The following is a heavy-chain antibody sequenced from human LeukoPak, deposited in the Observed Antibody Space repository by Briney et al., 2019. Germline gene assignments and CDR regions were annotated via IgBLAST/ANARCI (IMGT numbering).Heavy chain of an antibody. CDR3: ARCIWNDVVSALDY. J-gene: IGHJ4*02. Sequence: ASVKVSCKASGYTLSGYYVHWVRQAPGQGLEWLRWINPNSGETNYARRFQGEVTLTRDTSIRTFYMDVSRLRSDDTAVYFCARCIWNDVVSALDYWGQGTLVTVSS. CDR2: INPNSGET. CDR1: GYTLSGYY. D-gene: IGHD1-1*01. V-gene: IGHV1-2*02.